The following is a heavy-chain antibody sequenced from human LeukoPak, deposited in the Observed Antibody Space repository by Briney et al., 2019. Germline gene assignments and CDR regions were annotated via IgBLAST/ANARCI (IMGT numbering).Heavy chain of an antibody. Sequence: GGSLRLSCAASGFTFSIYGMHWVRQAPGKGLEWAAVISYDGSNKYYADSVKGRFTISRDNSKNTLYLQMNSLRAEDTAVYYCASYLYSGPDYWGQGTLVTVSS. V-gene: IGHV3-30*19. CDR2: ISYDGSNK. D-gene: IGHD2-21*01. CDR1: GFTFSIYG. CDR3: ASYLYSGPDY. J-gene: IGHJ4*02.